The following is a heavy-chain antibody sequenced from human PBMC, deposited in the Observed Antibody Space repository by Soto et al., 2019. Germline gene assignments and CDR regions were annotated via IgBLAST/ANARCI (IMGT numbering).Heavy chain of an antibody. CDR3: ARLRDGYNFDS. J-gene: IGHJ4*02. Sequence: ASVKVSCKASGYTLTSYGITWVRQAPGQGLEWMGWINTYNGNSNYAQKLQGRVTMTTDTSTSTAYMELRSLRSGDTAVYYCARLRDGYNFDSWGQGTLVTVSS. V-gene: IGHV1-18*01. CDR1: GYTLTSYG. D-gene: IGHD5-12*01. CDR2: INTYNGNS.